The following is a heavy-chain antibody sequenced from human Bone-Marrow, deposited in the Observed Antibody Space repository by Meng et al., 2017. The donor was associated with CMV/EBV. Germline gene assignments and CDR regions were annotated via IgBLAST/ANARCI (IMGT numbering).Heavy chain of an antibody. CDR3: ARASSIAARPGWFDP. J-gene: IGHJ5*02. V-gene: IGHV3-21*01. CDR2: ISSSSSYI. CDR1: GFTFSSYS. Sequence: GESLKISCAASGFTFSSYSMNWVRQAPGKGLEWVSSISSSSSYIYYADSVKGRFTISRDNAKNSLYLQMNSLRAEDTAVYYCARASSIAARPGWFDPWGQGTLVTVSS. D-gene: IGHD6-6*01.